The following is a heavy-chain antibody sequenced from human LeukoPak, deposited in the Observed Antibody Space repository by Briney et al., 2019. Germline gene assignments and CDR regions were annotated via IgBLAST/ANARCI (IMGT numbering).Heavy chain of an antibody. D-gene: IGHD3-10*01. CDR1: GGSVSSGSYY. Sequence: SETLSLTCTVSGGSVSSGSYYWSWIRQPPGKGLEWIGYIYYSGSTNYNPSLKSRVTISVDTSKNQFSLKLSFVTAADTAVYYCARDRDEGAFDIWGQGTMVTVSS. CDR2: IYYSGST. CDR3: ARDRDEGAFDI. V-gene: IGHV4-61*01. J-gene: IGHJ3*02.